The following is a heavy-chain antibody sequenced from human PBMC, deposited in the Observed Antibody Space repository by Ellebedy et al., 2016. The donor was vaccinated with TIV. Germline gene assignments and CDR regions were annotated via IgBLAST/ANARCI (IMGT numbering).Heavy chain of an antibody. D-gene: IGHD2-2*01. CDR1: GYTLPELS. J-gene: IGHJ6*02. V-gene: IGHV1-24*01. CDR3: ATGTDIVVVPAAMRRAGYYYYGMDV. CDR2: FDPEDGGT. Sequence: AASVTVSCKVSGYTLPELSMHWVRQAPGKGLEWMGAFDPEDGGTIYAQKFQGRVTITEDTSTDTAYMELSSLRSEDTAVYYCATGTDIVVVPAAMRRAGYYYYGMDVWGQGTTVTVSS.